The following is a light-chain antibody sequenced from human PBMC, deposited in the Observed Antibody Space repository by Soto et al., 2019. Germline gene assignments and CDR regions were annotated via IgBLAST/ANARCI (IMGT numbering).Light chain of an antibody. CDR3: QQLNSYPPNT. V-gene: IGKV1-9*01. CDR1: QGISSY. Sequence: DIQLTQSPSFLSASVGDRVTITCRASQGISSYLAWYQQKPGKAPKLLIYAASTLQSGVPSRFSGSGSGTEFTLTISSLQPEDFATYNCQQLNSYPPNTVGQGTKPEIK. CDR2: AAS. J-gene: IGKJ2*01.